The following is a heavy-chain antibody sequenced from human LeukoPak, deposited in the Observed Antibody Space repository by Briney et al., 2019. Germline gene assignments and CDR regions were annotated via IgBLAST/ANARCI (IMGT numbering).Heavy chain of an antibody. Sequence: GGPLTLSCATSGLPLRQHGYRWARQAPEKGLEWTAVIWVDGNRKYYADSVEGRFTISRDNSKSTLYLQIVSLRPEATAVYYCVAVLVPAAFWPFDVWGRGTQVTVSS. D-gene: IGHD2-2*01. V-gene: IGHV3-33*01. CDR3: VAVLVPAAFWPFDV. J-gene: IGHJ2*01. CDR2: IWVDGNRK. CDR1: GLPLRQHG.